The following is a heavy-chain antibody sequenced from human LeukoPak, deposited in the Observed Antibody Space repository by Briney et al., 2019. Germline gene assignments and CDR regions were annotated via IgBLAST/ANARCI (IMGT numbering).Heavy chain of an antibody. Sequence: GGXLRLSCAASGFTFSRYWMSWVRQAPGKGLEWVANIKHDGSEKYYVDSVKGRFTLSRDNAKNSLYLQMNSLRVEDTAIYYCAREDQYNTFDSWGQGTLVTVSS. CDR3: AREDQYNTFDS. D-gene: IGHD1-14*01. CDR1: GFTFSRYW. V-gene: IGHV3-7*01. J-gene: IGHJ4*02. CDR2: IKHDGSEK.